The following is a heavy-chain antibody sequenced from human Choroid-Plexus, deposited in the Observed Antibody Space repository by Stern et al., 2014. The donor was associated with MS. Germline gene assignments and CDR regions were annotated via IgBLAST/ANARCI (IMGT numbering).Heavy chain of an antibody. D-gene: IGHD2/OR15-2a*01. Sequence: VQLVEFGGGVVQPGRPLRLSCVASGFTFGSCAMHWVRQAPGKGLEWVAGVSYDGSNKYYADSVKGRFTISRDNSQNNLYMQMSSLRPEDTAVYYCAKDRQYLTYFFDHWGQGSLVTVSS. CDR3: AKDRQYLTYFFDH. V-gene: IGHV3-30*18. CDR2: VSYDGSNK. CDR1: GFTFGSCA. J-gene: IGHJ5*02.